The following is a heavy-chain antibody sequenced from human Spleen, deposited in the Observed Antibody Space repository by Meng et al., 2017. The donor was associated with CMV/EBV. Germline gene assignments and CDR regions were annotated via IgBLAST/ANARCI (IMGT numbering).Heavy chain of an antibody. D-gene: IGHD3-10*01. CDR3: ARGGTKGTMVRGAYYYGMDV. CDR1: GGSFSGYD. V-gene: IGHV4-34*01. CDR2: INHRGST. Sequence: GSLRLSCAVYGGSFSGYDWSWIRQSPGKGLEWIGEINHRGSTNYNPSLKSRLTISVDTSKNQFSLKLSSVTAADTAVYYCARGGTKGTMVRGAYYYGMDVWGQGTTVTVSS. J-gene: IGHJ6*02.